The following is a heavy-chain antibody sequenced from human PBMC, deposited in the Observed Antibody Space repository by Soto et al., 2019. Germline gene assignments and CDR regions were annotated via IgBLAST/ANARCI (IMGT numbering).Heavy chain of an antibody. CDR3: ARETSGFDY. D-gene: IGHD3-10*01. J-gene: IGHJ4*02. CDR1: GFTFSTYS. V-gene: IGHV3-48*01. CDR2: ISSSGSPM. Sequence: SGGSLRLSCAASGFTFSTYSMNWVRQAPGKGLEWVSYISSSGSPMYYADSVRGRFTISRDNAKNSLYLQMYSLRAGDTAVYYCARETSGFDYWGQGTLVTVSS.